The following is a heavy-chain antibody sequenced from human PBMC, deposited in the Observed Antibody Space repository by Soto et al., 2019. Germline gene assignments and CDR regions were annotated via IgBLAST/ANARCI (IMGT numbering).Heavy chain of an antibody. CDR1: GGSITRNDHY. CDR2: IKYSGST. V-gene: IGHV4-39*01. CDR3: ARLGSSGWYQGSYFDY. D-gene: IGHD6-19*01. Sequence: QLQLQESGPGLVRPSETLSLICTVSGGSITRNDHYWGWIRQYPGEGLEWIEDIKYSGSTNYNLSLEGRFSMPEETSKKQFSLKMYSGSAADTAVYYCARLGSSGWYQGSYFDYWGQGTLVTVSS. J-gene: IGHJ4*02.